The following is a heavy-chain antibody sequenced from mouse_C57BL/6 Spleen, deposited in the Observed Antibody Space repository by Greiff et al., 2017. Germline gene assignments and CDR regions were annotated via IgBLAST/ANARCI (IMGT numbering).Heavy chain of an antibody. CDR3: ARTATVVADWYFDV. V-gene: IGHV14-2*01. D-gene: IGHD1-1*01. Sequence: EVQLQESGAELVKPGASVTLSCTASGFNIKDYYLHWVNQRTEQGLVWIGRFAPEDGETKYAPKFQGKATRTSDTSSNTAYLQLSSLTSEDTAVYYCARTATVVADWYFDVWGTGTTVTVSS. J-gene: IGHJ1*03. CDR1: GFNIKDYY. CDR2: FAPEDGET.